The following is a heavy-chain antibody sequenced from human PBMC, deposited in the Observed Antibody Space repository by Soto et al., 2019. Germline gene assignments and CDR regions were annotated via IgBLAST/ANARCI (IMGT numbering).Heavy chain of an antibody. CDR2: LNPNSGGT. J-gene: IGHJ6*02. CDR1: GYTFTGYY. V-gene: IGHV1-2*04. CDR3: ASDVKMPTVTNHYSYYGMDV. D-gene: IGHD4-17*01. Sequence: ASGKVSVKASGYTFTGYYMHGVRQAPGQGLWWMGWLNPNSGGTNYAQKCQGWVTMTRATSISTAYMELSRLSSDDTAVYYCASDVKMPTVTNHYSYYGMDVWRQGTTVTL.